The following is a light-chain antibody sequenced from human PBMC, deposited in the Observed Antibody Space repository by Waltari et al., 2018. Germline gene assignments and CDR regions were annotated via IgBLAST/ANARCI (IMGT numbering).Light chain of an antibody. CDR2: EDS. CDR3: YSTDRSGNYRV. V-gene: IGLV3-10*01. CDR1: AMPKKY. J-gene: IGLJ3*02. Sequence: SYALTQPPSVSVSPGQTARITCSGDAMPKKYSYWYQQKSGQAPVLGIYEDSNRPSGIPARFSGSSSGTMATLTISGAQVEDEADYFCYSTDRSGNYRVFGGGTRLTVL.